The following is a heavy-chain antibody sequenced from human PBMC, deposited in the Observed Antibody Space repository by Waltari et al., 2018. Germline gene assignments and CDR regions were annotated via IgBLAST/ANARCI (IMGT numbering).Heavy chain of an antibody. Sequence: EEQLVEAGGGLVTPGGSLCLSFVASGFRFREHWLSWVRQAPGKELEWVAKIKKDGTEDMYVDSVKGRFTISKDNTKNSVFLQMNSLRAEDTAVYYCARDHWYSLDVWGQGTLVTVSS. CDR3: ARDHWYSLDV. CDR1: GFRFREHW. D-gene: IGHD2-21*02. J-gene: IGHJ4*02. CDR2: IKKDGTED. V-gene: IGHV3-7*01.